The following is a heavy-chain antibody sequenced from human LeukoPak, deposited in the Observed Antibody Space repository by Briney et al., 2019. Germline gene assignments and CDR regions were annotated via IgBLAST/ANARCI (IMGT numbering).Heavy chain of an antibody. V-gene: IGHV5-51*01. CDR2: IYPGDSDT. CDR1: GYIFTTYW. D-gene: IGHD4/OR15-4a*01. J-gene: IGHJ4*02. Sequence: GESLRISCKGSGYIFTTYWIAWVRQMPGKGLEWMGIIYPGDSDTTYSPSFQGQVTISVDTSISTAYLQWSSLKASDTAMYYCATRDYGQYYFDSWGQGTLVTVSS. CDR3: ATRDYGQYYFDS.